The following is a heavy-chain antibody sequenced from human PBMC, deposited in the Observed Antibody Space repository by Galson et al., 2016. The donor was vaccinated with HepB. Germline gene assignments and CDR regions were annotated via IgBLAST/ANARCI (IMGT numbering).Heavy chain of an antibody. Sequence: SLSPSCEVSGFTFSKYWLSWVRQAPGQGLEWLSSISSNGDFINYADSGKGRFPVSRANPANPLFLHMSSLRAEDTAIYYCARDNSHCGRTRCIPTYRFFDLWGRGTLVTVSS. J-gene: IGHJ2*01. CDR2: ISSNGDFI. D-gene: IGHD2-2*01. V-gene: IGHV3-21*01. CDR3: ARDNSHCGRTRCIPTYRFFDL. CDR1: GFTFSKYW.